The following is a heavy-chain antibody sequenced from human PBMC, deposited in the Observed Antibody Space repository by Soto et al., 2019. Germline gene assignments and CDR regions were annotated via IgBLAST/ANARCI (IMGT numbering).Heavy chain of an antibody. Sequence: GGSLRLSCAASGFTFDDYAMHWGRKAPGKGLEWVSGISWNSGSIGYADSVKGRFTISRDNAKNSLYLKMNSLRAEDTAWYYCAKDMQASAYYAFWSGYYHYYYYGMDVWGQGTTVTVSS. CDR2: ISWNSGSI. D-gene: IGHD3-3*01. CDR3: AKDMQASAYYAFWSGYYHYYYYGMDV. V-gene: IGHV3-9*01. CDR1: GFTFDDYA. J-gene: IGHJ6*02.